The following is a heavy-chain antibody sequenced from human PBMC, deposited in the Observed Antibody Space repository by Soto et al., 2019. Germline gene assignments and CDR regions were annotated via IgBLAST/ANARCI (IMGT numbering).Heavy chain of an antibody. CDR3: ARHYYGSGSYYNALYYYYYMDV. J-gene: IGHJ6*03. V-gene: IGHV4-39*01. D-gene: IGHD3-10*01. Sequence: SETLSLTCTVSGGSISSSSYYWGWIRQPPGKGLEWIGSIYYSGSTYYNPSLKSRVTISVDTSKNQFSLKLSSVTAADTAVYYCARHYYGSGSYYNALYYYYYMDVRGKGTTVTVSS. CDR2: IYYSGST. CDR1: GGSISSSSYY.